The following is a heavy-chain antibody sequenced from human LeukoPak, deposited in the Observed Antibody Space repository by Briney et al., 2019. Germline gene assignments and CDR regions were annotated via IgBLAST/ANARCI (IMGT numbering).Heavy chain of an antibody. CDR1: GGSISSYY. D-gene: IGHD3-16*01. J-gene: IGHJ2*01. Sequence: NASETLSLTCTVSGGSISSYYWSWIRQPPGKGLEWIGYIYYSGSTTYNPSLKSRVTISEDTSKNQFSLKLSSVTAADTAVYYCARSLGGYFDLWGRGTLVTASS. V-gene: IGHV4-59*01. CDR3: ARSLGGYFDL. CDR2: IYYSGST.